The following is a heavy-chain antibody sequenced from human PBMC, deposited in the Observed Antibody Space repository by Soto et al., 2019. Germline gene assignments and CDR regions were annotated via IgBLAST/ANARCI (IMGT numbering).Heavy chain of an antibody. D-gene: IGHD3-22*01. V-gene: IGHV3-30*09. CDR2: ISYDGNNQ. CDR3: ARDLVYYYDSSGYYNFEY. J-gene: IGHJ4*02. Sequence: HVQLVESGGGVVQPGRSLRLSCAASGFTFNNYAMHWVRQAPGKGLEWVAVISYDGNNQYYADSVKGRFAISRDNSKNTLYLQMNSLRDEDTAVYNCARDLVYYYDSSGYYNFEYWGQGSLVTVSS. CDR1: GFTFNNYA.